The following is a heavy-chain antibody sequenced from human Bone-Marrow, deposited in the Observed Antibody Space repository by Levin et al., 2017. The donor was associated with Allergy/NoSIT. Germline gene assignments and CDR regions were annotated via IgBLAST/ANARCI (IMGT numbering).Heavy chain of an antibody. Sequence: GGSLRLSCAASGFTFSSYGMHWVRQAPGKGLEWVAVIWYDGSNKYYADSVKGRFTISRDNSKNTLYLQMNSLRAEDTAVYYCASLTYYYDSSDMGAAFDIWGQGTMVTVSS. CDR2: IWYDGSNK. J-gene: IGHJ3*02. D-gene: IGHD3-22*01. CDR1: GFTFSSYG. CDR3: ASLTYYYDSSDMGAAFDI. V-gene: IGHV3-33*01.